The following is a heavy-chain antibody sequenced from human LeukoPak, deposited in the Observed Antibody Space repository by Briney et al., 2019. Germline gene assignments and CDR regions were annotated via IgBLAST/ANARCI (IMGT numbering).Heavy chain of an antibody. D-gene: IGHD2-15*01. CDR3: VRGYSFGPYGMDV. J-gene: IGHJ6*02. Sequence: PGGSLTLSCSASGFPFSSYAMHWVRQAPGKGLEYVSAISDSGGSTYYADSVKGRFTIPRDNSKNTLYLQMSSLRAEDTAVYFCVRGYSFGPYGMDVWGQGTTVTVSS. CDR2: ISDSGGST. CDR1: GFPFSSYA. V-gene: IGHV3-64D*09.